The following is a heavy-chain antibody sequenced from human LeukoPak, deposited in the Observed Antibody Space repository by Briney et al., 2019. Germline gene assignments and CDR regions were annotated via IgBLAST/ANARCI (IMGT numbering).Heavy chain of an antibody. J-gene: IGHJ6*01. D-gene: IGHD3-3*01. CDR1: GGSFSGYY. Sequence: SETLSLTCAVYGGSFSGYYWSWIRQPPGKGLEWIGEINHSGSTDYNPSLKSRVTISVDTSKNQFSLKLSSVTAADTAVYYCARGAYDFWSGYYNPYYYGMDVWGQGTTVTVSS. CDR2: INHSGST. CDR3: ARGAYDFWSGYYNPYYYGMDV. V-gene: IGHV4-34*01.